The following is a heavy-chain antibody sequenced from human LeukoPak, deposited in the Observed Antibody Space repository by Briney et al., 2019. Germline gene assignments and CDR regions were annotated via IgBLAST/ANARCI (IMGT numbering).Heavy chain of an antibody. V-gene: IGHV3-66*01. CDR1: GFTFSGYA. Sequence: TGGSLRLSCEASGFTFSGYAVSWVRQAPGKGLEWVSVIYSGGTTSYADSVKGRFTISRDNSKNTMYLQMNSLRAEDTAVYYCARDRRGYGGNFDYWGQGTLVTVSS. CDR3: ARDRRGYGGNFDY. D-gene: IGHD4-23*01. J-gene: IGHJ4*02. CDR2: IYSGGTT.